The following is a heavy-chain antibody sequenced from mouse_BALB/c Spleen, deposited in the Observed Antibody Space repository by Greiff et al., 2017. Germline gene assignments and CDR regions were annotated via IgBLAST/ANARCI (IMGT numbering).Heavy chain of an antibody. CDR1: GYTFTSYW. CDR3: TRVGNYVSYAMDY. Sequence: EVQLQQSGTVLARPGASVKMSCKASGYTFTSYWMHWVKQRPGQGLEWIGAIYPGNSDTSYNQKFKGKAKLTAVTSTSTAYMELSSLTNEDSAVYYCTRVGNYVSYAMDYWGQGTLVTVSS. D-gene: IGHD2-1*01. CDR2: IYPGNSDT. V-gene: IGHV1-5*01. J-gene: IGHJ4*01.